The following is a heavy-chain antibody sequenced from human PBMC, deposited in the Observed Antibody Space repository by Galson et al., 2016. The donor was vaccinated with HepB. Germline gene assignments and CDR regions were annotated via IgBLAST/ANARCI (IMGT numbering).Heavy chain of an antibody. D-gene: IGHD5-12*01. CDR2: IYYNETT. CDR1: GGSISGSRYF. V-gene: IGHV4-39*01. J-gene: IGHJ4*02. CDR3: ARLGYSAYVLDS. Sequence: SETLSLTCTVSGGSISGSRYFWGWIRQPPGRGLEWIGNIYYNETTYYNPSLRSRVSISVDTSKSQLSLKLNSVTAADTAVYYCARLGYSAYVLDSWGQGTRVSVSS.